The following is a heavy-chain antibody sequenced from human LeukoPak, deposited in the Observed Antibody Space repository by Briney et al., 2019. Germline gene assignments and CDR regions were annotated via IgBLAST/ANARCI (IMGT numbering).Heavy chain of an antibody. D-gene: IGHD5-18*01. CDR3: AREAVYSYNFNFVY. V-gene: IGHV3-20*04. CDR2: INWNGDST. Sequence: GGSLRLSCAASGFTFSNYGMSWVRQAPGKGLEWVSGINWNGDSTGYADSVKGRFTISRDNARNSLYLQMNSLRAEDTALYYCAREAVYSYNFNFVYWGQGTLVTVSS. CDR1: GFTFSNYG. J-gene: IGHJ4*02.